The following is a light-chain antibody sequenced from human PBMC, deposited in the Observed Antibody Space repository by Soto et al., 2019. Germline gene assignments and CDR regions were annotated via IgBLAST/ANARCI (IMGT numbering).Light chain of an antibody. CDR1: QTISSW. V-gene: IGKV1-5*03. CDR3: QHYNSYSEA. Sequence: DIQMTQSPSTLSGSVGDRVTITCRASQTISSWLAWYQQKPGKAPKLLIYKASTLKSGFPSRFSGSGSGTEFTLTISRLQPDDFATYYCQHYNSYSEAFGQGTKVELK. J-gene: IGKJ1*01. CDR2: KAS.